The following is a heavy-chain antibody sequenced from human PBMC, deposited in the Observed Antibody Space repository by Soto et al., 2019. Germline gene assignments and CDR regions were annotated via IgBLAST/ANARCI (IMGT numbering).Heavy chain of an antibody. CDR3: AKDLAEGATTRFSAFDI. D-gene: IGHD1-26*01. J-gene: IGHJ3*02. CDR2: IQQDGTEK. Sequence: GGSLRLSCAASGFTFRSYWMTWVRQPPGKGLEWVANIQQDGTEKNYVDSVKGRFTISRDNAKNSMYLQMNSLRADDTALYYCAKDLAEGATTRFSAFDIWGQGTMVTVSS. V-gene: IGHV3-7*03. CDR1: GFTFRSYW.